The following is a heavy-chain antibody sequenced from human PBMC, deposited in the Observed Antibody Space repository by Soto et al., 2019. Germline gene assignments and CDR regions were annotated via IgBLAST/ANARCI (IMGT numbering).Heavy chain of an antibody. V-gene: IGHV3-9*01. CDR2: ISWNSGSI. J-gene: IGHJ6*02. Sequence: DVQLVESGGGLVQPGRSLRLSCAASGFTFDDYAMHWVRQAPGKGLEWVSGISWNSGSIGYADSVKGRFTISRDNAKNSLYLQMNSLRAEDTALYYCAKDMGNYYYGMDVWGQGTTVTVSS. CDR3: AKDMGNYYYGMDV. CDR1: GFTFDDYA. D-gene: IGHD1-26*01.